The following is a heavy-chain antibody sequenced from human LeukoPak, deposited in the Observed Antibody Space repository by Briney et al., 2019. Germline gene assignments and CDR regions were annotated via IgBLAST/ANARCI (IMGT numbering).Heavy chain of an antibody. CDR3: ARASRLPYYYGMDV. V-gene: IGHV3-21*01. D-gene: IGHD6-25*01. Sequence: GGSLRLSCTASGFTFSTYTINWVRQAPGKGLEWVSSISSSSSYIYYADSVKGRFTISRDNAKNSLYLQMNSLRAEDTAVYYCARASRLPYYYGMDVWGQGITVTVSS. J-gene: IGHJ6*02. CDR1: GFTFSTYT. CDR2: ISSSSSYI.